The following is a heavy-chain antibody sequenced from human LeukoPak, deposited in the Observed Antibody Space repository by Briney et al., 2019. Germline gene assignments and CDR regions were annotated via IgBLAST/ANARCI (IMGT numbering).Heavy chain of an antibody. Sequence: SETLSLTCTVSGGSISSYYWSWIRQPAGKGLGWIGRIYTSGSTNYNPSLKSRVTISVDKSKNQFSLKLSSVTAADTAVYYCARLPWGVYYFDYWGQGTLVTVSS. D-gene: IGHD7-27*01. J-gene: IGHJ4*02. CDR3: ARLPWGVYYFDY. CDR2: IYTSGST. V-gene: IGHV4-4*07. CDR1: GGSISSYY.